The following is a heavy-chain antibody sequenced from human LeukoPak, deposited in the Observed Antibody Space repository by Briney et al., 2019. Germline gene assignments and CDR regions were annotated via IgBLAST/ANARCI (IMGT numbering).Heavy chain of an antibody. CDR3: ASSGYCSSTSCYAVYYYGMDV. CDR1: GGSISSYY. V-gene: IGHV4-59*01. Sequence: SETLSLTCTVSGGSISSYYWSWIRQPPGKGLEWIGYIYHSGSTNYNPSLKRRVTISVDTSKNQFSLKLSSVTAADTAVYYCASSGYCSSTSCYAVYYYGMDVWGKGTTVTVSS. D-gene: IGHD2-2*01. J-gene: IGHJ6*04. CDR2: IYHSGST.